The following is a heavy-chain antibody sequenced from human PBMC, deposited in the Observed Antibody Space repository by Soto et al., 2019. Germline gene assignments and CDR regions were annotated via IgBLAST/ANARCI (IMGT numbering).Heavy chain of an antibody. J-gene: IGHJ4*02. V-gene: IGHV4-31*03. CDR3: ARVEGSSYYFRHDC. Sequence: SETLSLTCTVSCGSISSGSYHWSWIRQHPGKGLEWIGNIYYSGSSYYNPSLKSRATISIDTSKDQFSLRLGSVTAADTAVYYCARVEGSSYYFRHDCWGRGTLVTVSS. D-gene: IGHD1-26*01. CDR1: CGSISSGSYH. CDR2: IYYSGSS.